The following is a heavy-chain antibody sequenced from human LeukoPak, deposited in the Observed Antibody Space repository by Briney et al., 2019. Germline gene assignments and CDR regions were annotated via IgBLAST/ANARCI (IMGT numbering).Heavy chain of an antibody. D-gene: IGHD5-18*01. J-gene: IGHJ6*02. CDR2: IYYSGST. CDR1: GGSISSYY. CDR3: ARGSAMYYYYYGMDV. V-gene: IGHV4-59*01. Sequence: SETLSLTCTVSGGSISSYYWSWIRQPPGKGLEWIGYIYYSGSTNYNPSLKSRVTISVDTSKNQLSLKLSSVTAADTAVYYCARGSAMYYYYYGMDVWGQGTTVTVSS.